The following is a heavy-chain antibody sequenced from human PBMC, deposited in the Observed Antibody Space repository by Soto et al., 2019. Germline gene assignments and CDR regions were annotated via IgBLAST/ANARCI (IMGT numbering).Heavy chain of an antibody. Sequence: QVQLQESGPGLVKPSETLSLTCTVSGGSISSYYWSWIRQPPGKGLEWFGYIYYSGSTNYNPSLTSPVSITPSRXTTQFSLTLSSVTAADTAVYYCAREDNDYYYGMDVWGQGTTVTVSS. CDR1: GGSISSYY. V-gene: IGHV4-59*01. D-gene: IGHD1-20*01. CDR2: IYYSGST. CDR3: AREDNDYYYGMDV. J-gene: IGHJ6*02.